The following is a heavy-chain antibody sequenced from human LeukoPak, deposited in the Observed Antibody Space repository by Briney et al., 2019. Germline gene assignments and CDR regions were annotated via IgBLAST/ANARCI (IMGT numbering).Heavy chain of an antibody. CDR2: IYYTGNT. CDR1: GASISSSSYY. D-gene: IGHD3/OR15-3a*01. Sequence: KASETLSLTCIVSGASISSSSYYWGWIRQPPGKGLEWIGSIYYTGNTYYNASLKSQVSISIDTSKNQFSLKLTSVTAADTAVYYCARQTGSGLFILPGGQGTLVTVSS. J-gene: IGHJ4*02. V-gene: IGHV4-39*01. CDR3: ARQTGSGLFILP.